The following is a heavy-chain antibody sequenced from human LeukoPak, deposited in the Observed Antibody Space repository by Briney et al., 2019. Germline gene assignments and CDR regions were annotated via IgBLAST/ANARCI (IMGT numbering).Heavy chain of an antibody. J-gene: IGHJ4*02. D-gene: IGHD3-10*01. CDR3: ARHLYYGSGSYYKFDY. CDR2: IYYSGST. V-gene: IGHV4-39*01. Sequence: SETLSLTCTVSGGSVSSSDYYWGWIRQPPGKGLEWIGTIYYSGSTYYNPSLKSRVTISVDTSKNQFSLKLSSVTAADTAVYYCARHLYYGSGSYYKFDYWGQGTLVTVSS. CDR1: GGSVSSSDYY.